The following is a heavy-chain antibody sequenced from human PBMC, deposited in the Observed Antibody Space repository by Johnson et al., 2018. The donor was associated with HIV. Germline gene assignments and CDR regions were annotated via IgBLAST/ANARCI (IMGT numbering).Heavy chain of an antibody. Sequence: QVYLVESGGGLVKPGGSLRLSCVASGFTFSDYYMGWIRQAPGKGLEWVSYISSSGSTIYSADSVKGRFTISRDNAKNSLYLQMNSLRAEDTAVYCCARSKDCSGGSCPDAFDIWGQGTMLIVSS. CDR3: ARSKDCSGGSCPDAFDI. D-gene: IGHD2-15*01. CDR1: GFTFSDYY. CDR2: ISSSGSTI. V-gene: IGHV3-11*04. J-gene: IGHJ3*02.